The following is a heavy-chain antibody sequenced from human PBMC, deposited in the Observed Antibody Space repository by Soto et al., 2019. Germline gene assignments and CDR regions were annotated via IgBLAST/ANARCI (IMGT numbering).Heavy chain of an antibody. J-gene: IGHJ4*02. Sequence: QVQLVQSGAEVKKPGSSVKVSCKASGGTFSSYASSWVRQAPGQGLEWMGGIIPIFGTANYAQKFQGRVTITADESTSTAYMELSSLRSEDTAVYYCARVRYCSGGSCYDYWGQGTLVTVSS. CDR2: IIPIFGTA. D-gene: IGHD2-15*01. V-gene: IGHV1-69*12. CDR3: ARVRYCSGGSCYDY. CDR1: GGTFSSYA.